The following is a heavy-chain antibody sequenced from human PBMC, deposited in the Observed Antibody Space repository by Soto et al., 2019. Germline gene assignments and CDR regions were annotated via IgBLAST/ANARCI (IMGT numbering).Heavy chain of an antibody. V-gene: IGHV4-38-2*01. D-gene: IGHD3-22*01. CDR3: ATYDSSGYFDY. J-gene: IGHJ4*02. CDR1: GYSISSGYY. Sequence: SETLSLTCVVSGYSISSGYYWGWIRQSPGKGLEWIGSIYHSGGTYYSTSLKSRVTISVDTSKNQSSLKLSSVTAADTAVYYRATYDSSGYFDYWGQGTLVTVSS. CDR2: IYHSGGT.